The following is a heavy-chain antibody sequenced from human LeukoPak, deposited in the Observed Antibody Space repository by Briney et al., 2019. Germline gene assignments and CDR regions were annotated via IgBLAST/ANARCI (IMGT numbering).Heavy chain of an antibody. D-gene: IGHD2-2*01. CDR2: IYYSGST. CDR3: ARNSGYSTSSAFVP. CDR1: GGSISSSSYY. J-gene: IGHJ5*02. Sequence: SETLSLTCTVSGGSISSSSYYWGWLRHPPGLGLEWLGSIYYSGSTYYNPSLKSRVTISVDTSKNQFSLKLSSVTAADTAVYYCARNSGYSTSSAFVPWGLGTLVTVSS. V-gene: IGHV4-39*07.